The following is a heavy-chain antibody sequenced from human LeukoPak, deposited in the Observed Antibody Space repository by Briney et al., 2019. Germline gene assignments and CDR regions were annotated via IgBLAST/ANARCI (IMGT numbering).Heavy chain of an antibody. CDR1: GFTFSSYS. Sequence: GSLRLSCAASGFTFSSYSMNWVRQAPGKGLEWVSSISSSSSYIYYADSVKGRFTISRDNAKNSLYLQMNSLRAEDTAVYYCARAQLGSSGSTYWGQGTLVTVSS. V-gene: IGHV3-21*01. D-gene: IGHD1-26*01. J-gene: IGHJ4*02. CDR3: ARAQLGSSGSTY. CDR2: ISSSSSYI.